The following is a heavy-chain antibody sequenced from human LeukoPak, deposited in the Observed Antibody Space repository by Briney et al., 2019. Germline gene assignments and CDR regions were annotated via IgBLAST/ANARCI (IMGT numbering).Heavy chain of an antibody. CDR2: IYTSGST. CDR1: GGSISSYY. D-gene: IGHD2-15*01. CDR3: ARVVSCSGGSCYNRYGMDV. J-gene: IGHJ6*02. Sequence: PSETLSLTCTVPGGSISSYYWSWIRQPAGKGLEWIGRIYTSGSTNYNPSLKSRVTMSVDTSKNQFSLKLSSVTAADTAVYYCARVVSCSGGSCYNRYGMDVWGQGTTVTVSS. V-gene: IGHV4-4*07.